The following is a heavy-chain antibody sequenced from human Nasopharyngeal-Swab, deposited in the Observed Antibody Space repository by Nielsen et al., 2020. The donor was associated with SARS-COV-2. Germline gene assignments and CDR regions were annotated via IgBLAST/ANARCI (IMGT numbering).Heavy chain of an antibody. CDR1: GFTFSSYA. V-gene: IGHV3-33*01. CDR2: IWFDGSNK. J-gene: IGHJ4*02. D-gene: IGHD4-17*01. CDR3: ARDVGVTTSTLDYFDY. Sequence: GASLKISCAASGFTFSSYAIHWVRQAPGKGLEWAAVIWFDGSNKYYADSVKGRFTISRDNSKNTVYLQMNSLRGEDTAMYFCARDVGVTTSTLDYFDYWGQGTLVTVSS.